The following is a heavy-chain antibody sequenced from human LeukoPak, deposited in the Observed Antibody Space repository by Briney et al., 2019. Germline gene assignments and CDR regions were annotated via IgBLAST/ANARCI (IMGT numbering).Heavy chain of an antibody. Sequence: GGPLRLSCAAAGFICSYSWMSGGREARGGGLEGVVNKKEDGSETIYAAPVMGRFTISRANAEHSLFLHITSLSGEHPAVYFCARRTTISPRRYFFDSWGQGTLVTVSA. J-gene: IGHJ4*02. CDR3: ARRTTISPRRYFFDS. D-gene: IGHD4/OR15-4a*01. V-gene: IGHV3-7*01. CDR2: KKEDGSET. CDR1: GFICSYSW.